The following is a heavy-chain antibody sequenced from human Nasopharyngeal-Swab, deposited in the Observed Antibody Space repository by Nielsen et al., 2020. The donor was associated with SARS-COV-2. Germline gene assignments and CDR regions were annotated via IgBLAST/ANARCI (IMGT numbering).Heavy chain of an antibody. CDR2: ISDDNTI. CDR3: ARDLELLANYYALDY. J-gene: IGHJ4*02. V-gene: IGHV3-48*02. CDR1: GFIFNTYG. D-gene: IGHD3-10*01. Sequence: GGSLRLSCEASGFIFNTYGMNWVRQAPGKGLEWISYISDDNTISYADSVKGRFTISRDNAKNSLDLQMNSLRDEDTAVYYCARDLELLANYYALDYWGQGTLVTVSS.